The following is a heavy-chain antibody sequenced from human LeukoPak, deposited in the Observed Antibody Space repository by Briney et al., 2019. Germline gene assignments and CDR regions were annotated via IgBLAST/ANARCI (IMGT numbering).Heavy chain of an antibody. CDR2: INSADNVE. V-gene: IGHV3-48*03. CDR3: ARDTVNGPFVISLDL. D-gene: IGHD2-8*01. CDR1: GFSLRSSE. Sequence: GGSLRLSCAASGFSLRSSEMNWVRQAPGKGPEWVAHINSADNVEYYTDSVRGRFTMSRDNAKDLLYLQMNSLRDEDTAVYYCARDTVNGPFVISLDLWGQGVLVTVSS. J-gene: IGHJ5*02.